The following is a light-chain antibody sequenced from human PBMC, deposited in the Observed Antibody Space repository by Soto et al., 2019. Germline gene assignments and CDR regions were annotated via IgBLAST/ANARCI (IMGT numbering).Light chain of an antibody. V-gene: IGLV2-11*01. CDR1: SSDVGNYNY. CDR2: DVT. Sequence: QSALTQPHSVSGSPGQSVTISCSGTSSDVGNYNYVSWYQHHPGKAPKLMIYDVTTRPSGVPDRFSGSKSGNTASLTISGLQAEDEADFYCCSYAGSYTWVFGGGTKLDRP. J-gene: IGLJ3*02. CDR3: CSYAGSYTWV.